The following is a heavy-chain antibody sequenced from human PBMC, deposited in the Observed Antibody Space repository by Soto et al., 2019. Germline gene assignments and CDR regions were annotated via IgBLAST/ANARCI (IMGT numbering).Heavy chain of an antibody. Sequence: GGSLRLSCAPSAFASSAYAMTWVRQAPGKGLEWVSDISDSDGGTHYADSVKGRFTISRDNAKNTLYLQMDRLRVEDAAVYYCARGRTFFDFWGQGTLVTVSS. CDR2: ISDSDGGT. CDR3: ARGRTFFDF. CDR1: AFASSAYA. J-gene: IGHJ4*02. V-gene: IGHV3-23*01.